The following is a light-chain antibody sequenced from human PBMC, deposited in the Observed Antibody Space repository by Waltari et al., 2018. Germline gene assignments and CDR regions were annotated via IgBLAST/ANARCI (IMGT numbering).Light chain of an antibody. J-gene: IGLJ3*02. Sequence: QTVVTQEPSLSVSPGGTVTLTCALSSGSVSSTSYPTWSQQTPGQPPRTLVYKGISRSSGVPDRCSGSILGNTAALTITGAQADDESDYYCSMYMGSGVWVFGGGTKLTVL. CDR2: KGI. V-gene: IGLV8-61*01. CDR1: SGSVSSTSY. CDR3: SMYMGSGVWV.